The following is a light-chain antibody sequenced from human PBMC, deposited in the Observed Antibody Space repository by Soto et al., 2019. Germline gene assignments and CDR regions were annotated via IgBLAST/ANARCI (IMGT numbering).Light chain of an antibody. CDR3: QQYNNWPGLT. CDR1: QSVGSK. J-gene: IGKJ4*01. CDR2: GAS. V-gene: IGKV3-15*01. Sequence: EIVMTQSPATLSVSPGERATLSCRASQSVGSKLAWYQQKPGQAPRLLIYGASTRATGIPARLSGSGSGTEFTLTISSLQSEDFAVYYCQQYNNWPGLTFGGGTKVDIK.